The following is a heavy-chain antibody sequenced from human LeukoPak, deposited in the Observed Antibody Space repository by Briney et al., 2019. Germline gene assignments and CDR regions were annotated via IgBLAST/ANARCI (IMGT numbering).Heavy chain of an antibody. Sequence: TGGSLRLSCTASGFSFGDYDMIWVRQAPGKGLEWVSLIRSKPYGGTTEYAASVKGRFIISRDDSNRIAYLQMNSLKTEDTAVYYCTRDWGDAFDIWCQGTMVTVSS. V-gene: IGHV3-49*04. CDR1: GFSFGDYD. D-gene: IGHD3-16*01. J-gene: IGHJ3*02. CDR3: TRDWGDAFDI. CDR2: IRSKPYGGTT.